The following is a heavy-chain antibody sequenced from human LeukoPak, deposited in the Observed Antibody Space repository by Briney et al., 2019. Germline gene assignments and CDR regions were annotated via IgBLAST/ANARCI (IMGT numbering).Heavy chain of an antibody. D-gene: IGHD6-13*01. CDR3: AREGIAAAGAIDY. CDR2: INPNSGGT. J-gene: IGHJ4*02. Sequence: GASVKVSCKASGYTFTGCYMHWVRQAPGQGLEWMGWINPNSGGTNYAQKFQGWVTMTRDTSISTAYMELSRLRSDDTAVYYCAREGIAAAGAIDYWGQGTLVTVSS. CDR1: GYTFTGCY. V-gene: IGHV1-2*04.